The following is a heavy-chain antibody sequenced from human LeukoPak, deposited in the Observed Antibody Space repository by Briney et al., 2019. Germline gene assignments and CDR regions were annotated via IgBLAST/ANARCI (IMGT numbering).Heavy chain of an antibody. J-gene: IGHJ4*02. CDR1: GGSISSYY. CDR3: ARVVTGYHYYFDY. CDR2: IYYSGST. Sequence: SETLSLTCTVSGGSISSYYWSWIRQPPGKGLEWIGYIYYSGSTNHNPSLKSRVTISVDTSKNQFSLKLSSVTAADTAVYYCARVVTGYHYYFDYWGQGTLVTVSS. D-gene: IGHD3-9*01. V-gene: IGHV4-59*01.